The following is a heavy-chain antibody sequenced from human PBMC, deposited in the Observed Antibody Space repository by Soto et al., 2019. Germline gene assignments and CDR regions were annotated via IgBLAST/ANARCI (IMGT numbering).Heavy chain of an antibody. CDR3: ARRRTTPRSFHYGMDV. D-gene: IGHD4-4*01. Sequence: GASVKVSCKASGYTFTSYAMHWVRQAPGQRLEWMGWINAGNGNTKYSQKFQGRVTNTRDTSASTAYMELSSLRSEDTAVYYCARRRTTPRSFHYGMDVWGQGTTVTVSS. CDR1: GYTFTSYA. CDR2: INAGNGNT. J-gene: IGHJ6*02. V-gene: IGHV1-3*01.